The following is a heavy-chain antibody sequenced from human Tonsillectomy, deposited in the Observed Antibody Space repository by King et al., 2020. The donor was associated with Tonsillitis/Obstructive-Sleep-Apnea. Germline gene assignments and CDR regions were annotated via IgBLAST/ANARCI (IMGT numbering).Heavy chain of an antibody. J-gene: IGHJ4*02. Sequence: VQLVESGGGVVQPGRSLRLSCAASGFTFSSYAMHWVRQAPGKGLEGVAVISYDGSNKYYADSVKGRFTISRDNSKNTLYLQMNSLRAEDAAVYYCARGGGDYEPAFDYWGQGTLVTVSS. CDR2: ISYDGSNK. D-gene: IGHD4-17*01. CDR1: GFTFSSYA. CDR3: ARGGGDYEPAFDY. V-gene: IGHV3-30*04.